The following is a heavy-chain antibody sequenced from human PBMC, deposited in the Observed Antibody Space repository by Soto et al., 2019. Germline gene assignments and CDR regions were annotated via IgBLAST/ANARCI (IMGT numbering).Heavy chain of an antibody. D-gene: IGHD5-12*01. CDR2: IYHSGST. CDR3: ARITSGYSGYDSDLCFDY. V-gene: IGHV4-4*02. Sequence: PSETLSLTCAVSSGSISSSNWWSWVRQPPGKGLEWIGEIYHSGSTNYNPSLKSRVTISVDKSKNQFSLKLSSVTAADTAVYYCARITSGYSGYDSDLCFDYWGQGTLVTVSS. CDR1: SGSISSSNW. J-gene: IGHJ4*02.